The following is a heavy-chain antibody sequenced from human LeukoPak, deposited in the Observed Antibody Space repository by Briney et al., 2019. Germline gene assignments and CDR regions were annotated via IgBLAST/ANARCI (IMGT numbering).Heavy chain of an antibody. CDR3: ARRFAPSRNDAFDI. D-gene: IGHD3-10*01. Sequence: PSETLSLTCTVSGGSINSSSYYWGWIPQPPGKGLEWIGTIYYSGSTYYNPSLKSRVTISVDTSKNQFSLKLSSVTASDTAVYYCARRFAPSRNDAFDIWGQGTMVTVSS. J-gene: IGHJ3*02. CDR2: IYYSGST. CDR1: GGSINSSSYY. V-gene: IGHV4-39*01.